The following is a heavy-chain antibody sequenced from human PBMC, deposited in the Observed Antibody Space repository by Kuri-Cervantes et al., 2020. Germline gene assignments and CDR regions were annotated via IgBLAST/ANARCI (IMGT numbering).Heavy chain of an antibody. J-gene: IGHJ4*02. CDR3: AIKGVAVAWGY. CDR2: INPNSAGT. Sequence: ASVKVSCKAAGHTFIDYSLYWVRQAPGQGLEWTGCINPNSAGTKYTQKFQRRVTVTRDTSMKTAYMYLNRLRSDDTAVYYCAIKGVAVAWGYWGQGTLVTVSS. CDR1: GHTFIDYS. V-gene: IGHV1-2*02. D-gene: IGHD6-19*01.